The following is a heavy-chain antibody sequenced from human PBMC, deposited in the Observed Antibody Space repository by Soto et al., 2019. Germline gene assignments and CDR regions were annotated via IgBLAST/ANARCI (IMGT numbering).Heavy chain of an antibody. CDR2: IGIGSSTK. V-gene: IGHV3-48*01. D-gene: IGHD3-22*01. Sequence: GESLRLSCAASGFTFRNYGMNWVRQAPGKWLEWVSYIGIGSSTKYYADSVKGRFTISRDNAKNSLYLQMNSLRAEDTAVYYCARDQLYYNDISGRPLNAFDVWGQGTMVTV. CDR3: ARDQLYYNDISGRPLNAFDV. J-gene: IGHJ3*01. CDR1: GFTFRNYG.